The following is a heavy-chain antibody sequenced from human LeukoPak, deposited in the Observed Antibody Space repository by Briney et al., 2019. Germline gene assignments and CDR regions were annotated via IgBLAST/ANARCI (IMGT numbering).Heavy chain of an antibody. Sequence: GESLKISCKASENTFSNHLIAWVRQMPGKGLEWMGLIFPADSDTTYSPSFQGHVTISVDKSINTAYLQWTSLQAPDTAIYYCASSGGWLQLDYWGQGTLVTVSS. CDR3: ASSGGWLQLDY. V-gene: IGHV5-51*01. CDR1: ENTFSNHL. D-gene: IGHD5-24*01. J-gene: IGHJ4*02. CDR2: IFPADSDT.